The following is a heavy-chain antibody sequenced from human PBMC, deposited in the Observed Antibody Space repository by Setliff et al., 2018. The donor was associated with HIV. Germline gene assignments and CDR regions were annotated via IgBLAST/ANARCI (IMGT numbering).Heavy chain of an antibody. J-gene: IGHJ1*01. Sequence: GASVKVSCKASGYSFTDYYIHWVRQAPGQGLEWMGWINPKSDGTNYAQKFQGWITMTRDTSISTAYMELSNLRSDDTAVYYCARVVVRGVTFIAEYFQHWGQGTLVTVSS. V-gene: IGHV1-2*04. CDR1: GYSFTDYY. CDR2: INPKSDGT. CDR3: ARVVVRGVTFIAEYFQH. D-gene: IGHD3-10*01.